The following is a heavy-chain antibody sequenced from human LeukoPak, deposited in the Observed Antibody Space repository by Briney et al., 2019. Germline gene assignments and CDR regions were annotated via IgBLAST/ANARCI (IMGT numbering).Heavy chain of an antibody. CDR1: GYTFTAYS. CDR2: INPNSGGT. D-gene: IGHD2-15*01. Sequence: ASLKVSCKPSGYTFTAYSMHWVRQAPGQGVEWMGWINPNSGGTGCAQRFQGRVTMTRDTSNTTLYMEMSSLTPDDTAVYYCARAGYCSDGKCYTFDYWGQGTLVTVSS. J-gene: IGHJ4*02. V-gene: IGHV1-2*02. CDR3: ARAGYCSDGKCYTFDY.